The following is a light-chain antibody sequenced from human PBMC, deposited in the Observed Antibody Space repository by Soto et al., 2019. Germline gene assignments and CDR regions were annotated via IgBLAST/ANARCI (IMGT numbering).Light chain of an antibody. CDR3: QSYDSRLRRLV. CDR2: DNT. J-gene: IGLJ3*02. V-gene: IGLV1-40*01. CDR1: SSNIGAGSD. Sequence: QSVLTQPPSVSGAPGQRVTISCTGSSSNIGAGSDKHWYRQLPGTAPNLLIYDNTSRPSGVPELFSGSKSGTSVSLAITGLEADDEADYCCQSYDSRLRRLVFGGGTQLTVL.